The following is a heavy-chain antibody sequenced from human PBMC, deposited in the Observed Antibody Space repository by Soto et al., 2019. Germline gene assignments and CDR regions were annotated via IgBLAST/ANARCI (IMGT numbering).Heavy chain of an antibody. J-gene: IGHJ6*02. D-gene: IGHD2-15*01. CDR3: ARGDREDIIVAAGAPTGEYGIDI. V-gene: IGHV3-7*02. CDR1: GFTFSNYW. Sequence: PGGSLRLSCAASGFTFSNYWMSWVRQAPGKGLEWVANIKEDGSKKNYVDSVKGRLTISRDNSKNTLYLHMNSLRSEDTGVYYCARGDREDIIVAAGAPTGEYGIDICGQGPTVTVS. CDR2: IKEDGSKK.